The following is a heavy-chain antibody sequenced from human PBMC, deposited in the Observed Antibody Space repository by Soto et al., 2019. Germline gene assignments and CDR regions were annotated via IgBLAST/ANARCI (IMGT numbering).Heavy chain of an antibody. D-gene: IGHD1-7*01. Sequence: GGSLRLSCAASGFTFSSYDMRWVRQAPGKGLEWVSSISSSSSTIYYADSVKGRFTISRDNAKNSLYLQMNSLRDEDTAVYYCARDLLLELKEDYPDAFDIWGQGTMVTVSS. CDR3: ARDLLLELKEDYPDAFDI. V-gene: IGHV3-48*02. CDR2: ISSSSSTI. J-gene: IGHJ3*02. CDR1: GFTFSSYD.